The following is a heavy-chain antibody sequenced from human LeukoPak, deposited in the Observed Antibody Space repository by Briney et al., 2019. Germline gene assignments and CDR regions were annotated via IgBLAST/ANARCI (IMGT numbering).Heavy chain of an antibody. CDR2: IYYSGST. CDR1: GGSISSGGYY. D-gene: IGHD5-18*01. Sequence: SETLSLTCTVSGGSISSGGYYWSWIRQPPGKGLEWIGYIYYSGSTNYNPSLKSRVTISVDTSKNQFSLKLSSVTAADTAVYYCARVPAILQLWTVENYGMDVWGQGTTVTVSS. J-gene: IGHJ6*02. CDR3: ARVPAILQLWTVENYGMDV. V-gene: IGHV4-61*08.